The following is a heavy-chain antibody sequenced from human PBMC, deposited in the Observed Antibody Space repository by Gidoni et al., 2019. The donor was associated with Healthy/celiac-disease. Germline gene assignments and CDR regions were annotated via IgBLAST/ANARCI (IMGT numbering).Heavy chain of an antibody. CDR3: TTLRYYYDSSGYSGTDYFDY. Sequence: EVQLVESGGGLVKPGGSLRLSCAASGFTCSNAGLSWVRQAPGKGLEWVGRIKSKTDGGTTDYAAPVKGRFTISRDDSKNTLYLQMNSLKTEDTAVYYCTTLRYYYDSSGYSGTDYFDYWGQGTLVTVSS. J-gene: IGHJ4*02. CDR2: IKSKTDGGTT. V-gene: IGHV3-15*01. D-gene: IGHD3-22*01. CDR1: GFTCSNAG.